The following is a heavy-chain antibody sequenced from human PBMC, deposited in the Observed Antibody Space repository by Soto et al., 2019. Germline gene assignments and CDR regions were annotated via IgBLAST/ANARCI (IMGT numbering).Heavy chain of an antibody. CDR2: IYYSGTTT. Sequence: SETLSLTCTVSGGSISSYYWTWVRQPPGKGLEWMGYIYYSGTTTNYNPSLKSRVTLSVDTSKNQFSLKLSSVTAADTAVYYCARLGGSYAVPHFDYWGQGTLVTVSS. V-gene: IGHV4-59*08. CDR3: ARLGGSYAVPHFDY. D-gene: IGHD1-26*01. J-gene: IGHJ4*02. CDR1: GGSISSYY.